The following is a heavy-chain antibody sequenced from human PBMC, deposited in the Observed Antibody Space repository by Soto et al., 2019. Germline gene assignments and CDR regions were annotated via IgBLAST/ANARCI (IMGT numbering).Heavy chain of an antibody. J-gene: IGHJ4*02. D-gene: IGHD6-13*01. CDR1: GGSISSSTYC. CDR3: AKAFGGAAAGPFDY. CDR2: ISGSGGST. V-gene: IGHV3-23*01. Sequence: ETLSLTCTVSGGSISSSTYCWGWIRQPPGKGLEWVSAISGSGGSTYYADSVKGRFTISRDNSKNTLYLQMNSLRAEDTAVYYCAKAFGGAAAGPFDYWGQGTLVTVSS.